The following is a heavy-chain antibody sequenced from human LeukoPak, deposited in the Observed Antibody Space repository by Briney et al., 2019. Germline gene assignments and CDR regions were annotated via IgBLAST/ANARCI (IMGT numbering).Heavy chain of an antibody. CDR1: GFTFNNYW. CDR2: INSDGSST. V-gene: IGHV3-74*01. Sequence: PGGSLRLPCAASGFTFNNYWMHWVRQAPGKGLVWVSRINSDGSSTSYADSVKGRFTISRDNAKNTLYLQMNSLRAEDTAVYYCARDGAVAGKIDYWGQGTLVTVSS. CDR3: ARDGAVAGKIDY. D-gene: IGHD6-19*01. J-gene: IGHJ4*02.